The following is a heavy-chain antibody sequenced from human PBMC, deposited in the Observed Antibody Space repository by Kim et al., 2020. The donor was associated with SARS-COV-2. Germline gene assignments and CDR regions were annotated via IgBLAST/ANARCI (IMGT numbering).Heavy chain of an antibody. CDR2: GDSV. CDR3: ARIYDGGDY. V-gene: IGHV3-11*01. J-gene: IGHJ4*02. Sequence: GDSVYYADSVKGRFTNSRDNAKNSLYLQMNSLRADDTAVYYCARIYDGGDYWGQGTLVTVSS. D-gene: IGHD5-12*01.